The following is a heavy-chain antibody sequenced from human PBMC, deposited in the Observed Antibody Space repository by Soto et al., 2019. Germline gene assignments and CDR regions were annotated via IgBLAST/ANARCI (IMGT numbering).Heavy chain of an antibody. J-gene: IGHJ4*02. V-gene: IGHV1-69*01. D-gene: IGHD6-19*01. CDR1: GGTFSSYA. CDR2: IIPIFGTA. CDR3: ARWGPDGAVAGSGVD. Sequence: QVQLVQSGAEVKKPGSSVKVSCKASGGTFSSYAISWVRQAPGQGLEWMGGIIPIFGTANYAQKFQGRVTATAEDSTSTAYMELSSLSSGYTAVYYCARWGPDGAVAGSGVDWGQGTLVTVSS.